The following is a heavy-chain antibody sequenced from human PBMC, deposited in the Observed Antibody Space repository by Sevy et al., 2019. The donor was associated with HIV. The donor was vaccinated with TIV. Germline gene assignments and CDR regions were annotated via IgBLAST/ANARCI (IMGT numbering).Heavy chain of an antibody. CDR1: GFTFSSYG. D-gene: IGHD6-19*01. CDR3: AKGGQWLVRDWFDP. V-gene: IGHV3-30*18. CDR2: ISYDGSNK. Sequence: GGSLRLSCAASGFTFSSYGMHWVRQAPGKGLDWVTVISYDGSNKYYEDSVKGRFTISRDNSKNTLYLQMNSLRVEDTAVYYCAKGGQWLVRDWFDPWGQGTLVTVSS. J-gene: IGHJ5*02.